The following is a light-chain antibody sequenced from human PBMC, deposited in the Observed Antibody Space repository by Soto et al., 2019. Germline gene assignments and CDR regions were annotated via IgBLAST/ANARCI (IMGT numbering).Light chain of an antibody. Sequence: EIVMTQSPDTLSLSPGERATLSCRASQSVSSKLAWYQQKSGQAPRLLIYGASTRATGIPARFSGSGSGTEFTLTISSLQSEDFAVYYCQQYNNWPPWTFGQGTKVDI. CDR2: GAS. J-gene: IGKJ1*01. V-gene: IGKV3-15*01. CDR1: QSVSSK. CDR3: QQYNNWPPWT.